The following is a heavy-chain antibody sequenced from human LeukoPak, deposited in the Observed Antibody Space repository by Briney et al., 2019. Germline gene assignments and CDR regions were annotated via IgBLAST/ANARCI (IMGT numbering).Heavy chain of an antibody. CDR2: IYYSGST. V-gene: IGHV4-59*01. CDR3: ARDRGTRLFDY. J-gene: IGHJ4*02. D-gene: IGHD3-10*01. Sequence: PSETLSLTCTVSGGSISSYYWSWIRQPPGKGLEWIGYIYYSGSTNYNPSLKSRVTISVDTSKNQFSLKLSSVTAADTAVYYCARDRGTRLFDYWGQGTLVTVSS. CDR1: GGSISSYY.